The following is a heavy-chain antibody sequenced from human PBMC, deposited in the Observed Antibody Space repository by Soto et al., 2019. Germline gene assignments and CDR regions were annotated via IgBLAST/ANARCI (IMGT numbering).Heavy chain of an antibody. CDR1: GYTFTGYY. CDR2: INPNSGGT. Sequence: ASVKVSCKASGYTFTGYYMHWVGQAPGQGLEWMGWINPNSGGTNYAQKFQGWVTMTRDTSISTAYMELSRLRSDDTAVYYCARASIEMATIFPTDYWGQGTLVTVSS. D-gene: IGHD5-12*01. V-gene: IGHV1-2*04. CDR3: ARASIEMATIFPTDY. J-gene: IGHJ4*02.